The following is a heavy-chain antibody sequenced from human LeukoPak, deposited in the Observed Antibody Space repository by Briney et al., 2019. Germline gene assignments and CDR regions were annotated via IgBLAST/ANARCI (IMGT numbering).Heavy chain of an antibody. J-gene: IGHJ4*02. V-gene: IGHV3-23*01. D-gene: IGHD5-12*01. CDR2: ISGSGGST. CDR3: ARLGYSGYDAQRATYYYFDY. Sequence: GGSLRLSCAASGSTFSSYGMSWVRQAPGKGLEWVSAISGSGGSTYYADSVKGRFTISRDNSKNTLYLQMNSLRAEDTAVYYCARLGYSGYDAQRATYYYFDYWGQGTLVTVSS. CDR1: GSTFSSYG.